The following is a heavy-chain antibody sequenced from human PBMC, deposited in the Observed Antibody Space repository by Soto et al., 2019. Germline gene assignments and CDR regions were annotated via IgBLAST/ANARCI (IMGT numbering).Heavy chain of an antibody. J-gene: IGHJ5*02. CDR3: ARAGVVGAAVWFDP. V-gene: IGHV4-59*01. CDR2: IYYSGST. CDR1: GVSISSYY. Sequence: SETLSLTCTVSGVSISSYYWSWTRQPPGKGLEWIGYIYYSGSTNYNPSLKSRVTISVDTSKNQFSLKLSSVTAADTAVYYCARAGVVGAAVWFDPWGQGTLVTVSS. D-gene: IGHD1-26*01.